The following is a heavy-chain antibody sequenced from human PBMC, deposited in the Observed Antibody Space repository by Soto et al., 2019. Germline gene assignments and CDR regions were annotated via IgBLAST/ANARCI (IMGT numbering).Heavy chain of an antibody. CDR1: GFTFSSYW. D-gene: IGHD3-10*01. Sequence: GGSLRLSCAASGFTFSSYWMSWVRQAPGKGLEWVSNIKQDGSEKYYVDSVKGRFTISRANAKNSLYLQMNSLRAEDTAVYYCAREGGPGSDYYDYGMDVWGQGTTVTVSS. CDR3: AREGGPGSDYYDYGMDV. CDR2: IKQDGSEK. J-gene: IGHJ6*02. V-gene: IGHV3-7*01.